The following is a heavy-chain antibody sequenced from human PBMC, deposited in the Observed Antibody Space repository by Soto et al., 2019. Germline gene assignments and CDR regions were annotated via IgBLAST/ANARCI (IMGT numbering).Heavy chain of an antibody. D-gene: IGHD2-15*01. Sequence: DVQLVESGGGLVQPGGSLRLSCAASEFTFSSYSMNWVRQVPGRGLEWLAYIGSRSGATYYADSVKGRFTISRDNAKNSLYLQMTSLRAEDTAVYHCVRDADNVPAGRHKIHGDCWGQGTLVTVSS. V-gene: IGHV3-48*01. CDR2: IGSRSGAT. CDR3: VRDADNVPAGRHKIHGDC. CDR1: EFTFSSYS. J-gene: IGHJ4*02.